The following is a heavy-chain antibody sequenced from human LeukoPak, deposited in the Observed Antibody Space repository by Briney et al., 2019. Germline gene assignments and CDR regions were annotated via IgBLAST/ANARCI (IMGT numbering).Heavy chain of an antibody. CDR3: ACFGGSLGPL. J-gene: IGHJ4*02. CDR1: GFTFSNYL. CDR2: INIDGSMT. D-gene: IGHD1-26*01. Sequence: GGSLRLSCAASGFTFSNYLMRWLRQAPGKGLVWVARINIDGSMTTYADSVKGRFTISRDNAKNTLYLQMNSLRAEDSAVYYCACFGGSLGPLWGQGTLVTVSS. V-gene: IGHV3-74*01.